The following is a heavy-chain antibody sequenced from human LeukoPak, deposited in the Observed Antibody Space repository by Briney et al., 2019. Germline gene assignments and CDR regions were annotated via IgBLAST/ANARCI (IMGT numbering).Heavy chain of an antibody. D-gene: IGHD1-7*01. V-gene: IGHV1-46*01. Sequence: SVKVSCKASGGTFSSYAISWVRQAPGQGLEWMGIINPSGGSTSYAQKFQGRVTMTRDTSTSTVYMELSSLRSEDTAVYYCASSVLELPYYWGQGTLVTVSS. J-gene: IGHJ4*02. CDR2: INPSGGST. CDR1: GGTFSSYA. CDR3: ASSVLELPYY.